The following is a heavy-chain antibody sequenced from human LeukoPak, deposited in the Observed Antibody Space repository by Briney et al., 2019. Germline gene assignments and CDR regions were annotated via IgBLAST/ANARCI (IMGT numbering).Heavy chain of an antibody. Sequence: GGSLRLSCAASGFTFSSYGMSWVRQAPGKGLEWVSVIRGSGGSTYYADSVKGRFTISRDNSKNTLYLQMNSLRAEDTAVYYCAKEVVDDYVWGSYRHFDYWGQGTLVTVSS. CDR3: AKEVVDDYVWGSYRHFDY. CDR1: GFTFSSYG. CDR2: IRGSGGST. V-gene: IGHV3-23*01. D-gene: IGHD3-16*02. J-gene: IGHJ4*02.